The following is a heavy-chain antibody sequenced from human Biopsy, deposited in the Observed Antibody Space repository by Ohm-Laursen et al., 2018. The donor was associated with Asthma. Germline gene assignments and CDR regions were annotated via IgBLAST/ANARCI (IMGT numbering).Heavy chain of an antibody. Sequence: ASVKVSCKTSGYTFNSAGITWVRQAPGQGLEWMGWISVYNGNTKVAQKLQDRVTMVTDTSTSTAYMELRSLRSDDTAVYFCARAVDYSHYYGMDVWGQGTTVTVS. V-gene: IGHV1-18*01. J-gene: IGHJ6*02. D-gene: IGHD3-10*01. CDR3: ARAVDYSHYYGMDV. CDR1: GYTFNSAG. CDR2: ISVYNGNT.